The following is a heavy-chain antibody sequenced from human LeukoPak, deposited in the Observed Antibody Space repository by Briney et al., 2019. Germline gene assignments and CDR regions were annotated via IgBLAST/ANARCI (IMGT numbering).Heavy chain of an antibody. D-gene: IGHD3-9*01. V-gene: IGHV4-61*01. CDR2: IFYNGNT. CDR3: ARSPSGVTGFPWYFDY. CDR1: GGSVSSGSYY. Sequence: PSETLSLTCTVSGGSVSSGSYYWSWIRQPPGKGLEWLGYIFYNGNTNYNPSLKSRVTISVDTSKNQFSLKLSSVTAADTAVYSCARSPSGVTGFPWYFDYWGQGALVTVSS. J-gene: IGHJ4*02.